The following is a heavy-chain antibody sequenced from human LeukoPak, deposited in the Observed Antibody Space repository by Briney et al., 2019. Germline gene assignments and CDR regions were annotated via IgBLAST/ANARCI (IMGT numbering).Heavy chain of an antibody. D-gene: IGHD3-22*01. CDR1: GGSISSGSYY. Sequence: PSQTLSLTCTVSGGSISSGSYYWSWIRQPAGKGLEWIGRIYTSGSTNYNPSLKSRVTISVDTSKNQFSLKLSSVTAADTAVYYCASKSHYYDSSRGDAFDIGGRGTMVTLP. V-gene: IGHV4-61*02. J-gene: IGHJ3*02. CDR2: IYTSGST. CDR3: ASKSHYYDSSRGDAFDI.